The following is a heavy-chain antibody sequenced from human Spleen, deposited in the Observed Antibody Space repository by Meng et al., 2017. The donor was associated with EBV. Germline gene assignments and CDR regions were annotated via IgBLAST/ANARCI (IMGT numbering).Heavy chain of an antibody. Sequence: VQGGESGGGLVQPGGSLRLSCADSGFTLSSYWVHWVRQAPGKGLVWVSRINSDGNVITYADSVKGRFTISRDNAKNTVYLQMNNVRVEDTAVYYCAKDCFGAKDSWGQGTLVTVSS. J-gene: IGHJ4*02. CDR1: GFTLSSYW. D-gene: IGHD1-26*01. CDR2: INSDGNVI. CDR3: AKDCFGAKDS. V-gene: IGHV3-74*01.